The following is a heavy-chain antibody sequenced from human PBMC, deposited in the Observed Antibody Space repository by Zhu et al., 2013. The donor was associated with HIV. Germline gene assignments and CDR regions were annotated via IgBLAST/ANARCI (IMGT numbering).Heavy chain of an antibody. CDR2: IIPIFGTT. CDR1: GGTFSGYT. CDR3: ARSQGDPNWNYRTHAFDL. J-gene: IGHJ3*01. D-gene: IGHD1-7*01. Sequence: QVQLVQSGAEVKKPGSSVKVSCKASGGTFSGYTISWVRQAPGQGLEWMGGIIPIFGTTDYAQKFQGRVTINADESTSTAYMELNSLRSEDTAVYFCARSQGDPNWNYRTHAFDLWGQGTMVTVSS. V-gene: IGHV1-69*12.